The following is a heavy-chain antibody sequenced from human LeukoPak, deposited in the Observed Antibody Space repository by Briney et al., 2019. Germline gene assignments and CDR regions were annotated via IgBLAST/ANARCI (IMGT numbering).Heavy chain of an antibody. D-gene: IGHD3-10*01. CDR3: ARDRGKSGMDV. CDR2: INSDVSST. V-gene: IGHV3-74*01. CDR1: GFTFSSYW. J-gene: IGHJ6*02. Sequence: GGSLRLSCAASGFTFSSYWMHWVRQAPGEGLVWVSRINSDVSSTSYADSVKGRFTISRDNAKNTLYLQMNSLRAEDTAVYYCARDRGKSGMDVWGQGTTVTVSS.